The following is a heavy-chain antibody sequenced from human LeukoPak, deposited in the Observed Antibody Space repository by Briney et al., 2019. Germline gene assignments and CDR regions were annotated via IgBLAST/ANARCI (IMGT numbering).Heavy chain of an antibody. CDR2: IYSGGST. J-gene: IGHJ4*02. D-gene: IGHD5-12*01. Sequence: GGSLRLSCAASGFTVSSNYMSWVRQAPGKGLEWVSVIYSGGSTYYADSVKGRFTISRHNSKNTLYLQMNSLRAEDTAVYYCAKGSRGYDFYYFDYWGQGTLVTVSS. CDR3: AKGSRGYDFYYFDY. CDR1: GFTVSSNY. V-gene: IGHV3-53*01.